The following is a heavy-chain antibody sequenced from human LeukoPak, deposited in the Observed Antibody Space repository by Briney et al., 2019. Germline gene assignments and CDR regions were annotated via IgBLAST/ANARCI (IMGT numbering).Heavy chain of an antibody. Sequence: GGSLRLSCAASGFTFSIYSMNWVRQAPGKGLEWLSSITSSSNYIYYADSVKGRFTISRDNVQNSLYLQRNSLRAEDTAMYYCASDRGYFDNWGQGTLVTVSS. CDR1: GFTFSIYS. CDR3: ASDRGYFDN. CDR2: ITSSSNYI. V-gene: IGHV3-21*01. J-gene: IGHJ4*02.